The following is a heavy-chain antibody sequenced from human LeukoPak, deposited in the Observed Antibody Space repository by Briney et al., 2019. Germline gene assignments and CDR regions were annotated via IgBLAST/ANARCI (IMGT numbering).Heavy chain of an antibody. D-gene: IGHD1-26*01. CDR2: IIPIFGTA. Sequence: SVKVSCKVSGYTLTELSMHWVRQAPGKGLEWMGGIIPIFGTANYAQKFQGRVTITTDESTSTAYMELSSLRSEDTAVYYCARAGGGSSRFQHWGQGTLVTVSS. V-gene: IGHV1-69*05. CDR3: ARAGGGSSRFQH. J-gene: IGHJ1*01. CDR1: GYTLTELS.